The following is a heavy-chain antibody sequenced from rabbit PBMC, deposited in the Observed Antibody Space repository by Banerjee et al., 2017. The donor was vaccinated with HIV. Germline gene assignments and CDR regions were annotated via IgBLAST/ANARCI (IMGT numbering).Heavy chain of an antibody. CDR2: IYVGSSGHT. Sequence: QEQLEESGGDLVKPEGSLTLTCTASGFSFSRYWIWWVRQAPGKGLEWIACIYVGSSGHTHYAYWAKGRFTISKTSSTTVTLQMTSLTAADTATYFCARDTVDSGAYALNLWGPGSLVTVS. CDR3: ARDTVDSGAYALNL. V-gene: IGHV1S45*01. J-gene: IGHJ4*01. D-gene: IGHD6-1*01. CDR1: GFSFSRYW.